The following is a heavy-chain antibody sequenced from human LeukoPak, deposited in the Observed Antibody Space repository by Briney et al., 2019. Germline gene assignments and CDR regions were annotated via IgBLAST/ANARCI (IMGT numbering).Heavy chain of an antibody. J-gene: IGHJ5*02. Sequence: GGSLRLSCAASGFTFSSYAMTWVRQAPGKGLEWVSGISGSGGRTYYADSVKGRFTISRDNSENTLSLQMNSLRAEDTAVYYCGKKKGEAGWFGPLGQGTLVTVSS. CDR3: GKKKGEAGWFGP. V-gene: IGHV3-23*01. D-gene: IGHD3-16*01. CDR2: ISGSGGRT. CDR1: GFTFSSYA.